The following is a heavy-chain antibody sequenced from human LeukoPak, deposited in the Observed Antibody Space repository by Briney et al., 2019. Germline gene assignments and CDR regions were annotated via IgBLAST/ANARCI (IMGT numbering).Heavy chain of an antibody. D-gene: IGHD6-13*01. J-gene: IGHJ4*02. CDR1: GFTFSSYG. CDR2: IRYDGSNK. V-gene: IGHV3-30*02. Sequence: QPGGSLRLSCAASGFTFSSYGMHWVRQAPGKGLEWVAFIRYDGSNKYYADSVKGRFTISRDNAKNSLYLQMNGLRAEDTAVYYCATYPRYSSSTDPRYYFDYWGQGTLVTVSS. CDR3: ATYPRYSSSTDPRYYFDY.